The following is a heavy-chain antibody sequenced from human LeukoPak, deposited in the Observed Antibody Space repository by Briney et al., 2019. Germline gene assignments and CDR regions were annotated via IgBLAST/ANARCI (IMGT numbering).Heavy chain of an antibody. CDR1: GGTFSSYA. D-gene: IGHD4-17*01. J-gene: IGHJ4*02. CDR2: IIPIFGTA. Sequence: ASLKVSCKASGGTFSSYAISWVRQAPGQGLEWMGRIIPIFGTANYAQKFQGRVTITADKSTSTAYMELSSLRSEDTAVYYCASTTVTNEVDYWGQGTLVTVSP. V-gene: IGHV1-69*06. CDR3: ASTTVTNEVDY.